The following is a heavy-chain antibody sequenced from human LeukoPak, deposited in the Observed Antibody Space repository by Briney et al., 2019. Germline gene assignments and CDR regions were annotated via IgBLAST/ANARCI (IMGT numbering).Heavy chain of an antibody. CDR1: GFTFSSYG. V-gene: IGHV3-33*01. D-gene: IGHD4-17*01. J-gene: IGHJ4*02. CDR3: ASTMTTVDY. CDR2: IWYDGSNK. Sequence: GRSLRLSCAASGFTFSSYGMHWARQAPGKGLEWVAVIWYDGSNKYYADSVKGRFTISRDNSKNTLYLQMNSLRAEDTAVYYCASTMTTVDYWGQGTLVTVSS.